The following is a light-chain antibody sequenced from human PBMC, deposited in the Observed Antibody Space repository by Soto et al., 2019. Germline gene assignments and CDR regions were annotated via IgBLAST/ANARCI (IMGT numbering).Light chain of an antibody. CDR1: QSLVHSDGNTY. CDR2: KVS. CDR3: MQAPRLLA. J-gene: IGKJ4*01. Sequence: EIVMTQTPLSSPVTLGQPTSISCRSSQSLVHSDGNTYLSWLQQRPGQPPRVLIYKVSNRFSGVPDRFTGSGAGTEFTLRISRVEAEEAGIYYGMQAPRLLASGGGTKVDIK. V-gene: IGKV2-24*01.